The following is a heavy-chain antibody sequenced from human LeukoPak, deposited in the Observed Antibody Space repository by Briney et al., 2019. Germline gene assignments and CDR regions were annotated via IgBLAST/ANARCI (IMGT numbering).Heavy chain of an antibody. V-gene: IGHV3-30*02. D-gene: IGHD3-22*01. Sequence: GGSLRLSCAASGFTFSSYGMRWVRQAPGKGLEWVAFIRYDGSNKYYADSVKGRFTISRDNSKNTLCLQMNSLRAEDTAVYYCAKDSIGYDSSGLVDYWGQGTLVTVSS. J-gene: IGHJ4*02. CDR3: AKDSIGYDSSGLVDY. CDR2: IRYDGSNK. CDR1: GFTFSSYG.